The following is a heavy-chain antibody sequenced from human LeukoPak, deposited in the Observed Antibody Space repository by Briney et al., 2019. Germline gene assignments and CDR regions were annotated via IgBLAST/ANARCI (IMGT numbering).Heavy chain of an antibody. J-gene: IGHJ3*02. Sequence: ASVKVSCKASGYTFTGYYMHWVRQAPGQGLEWMGWINPDRGDSNFEQKFQGRISMTRDTPISTAYLELSSLTSDDTALYYCARPYSRSSIDGFDIWGQGTMVTVSS. CDR1: GYTFTGYY. D-gene: IGHD6-6*01. CDR3: ARPYSRSSIDGFDI. CDR2: INPDRGDS. V-gene: IGHV1-2*02.